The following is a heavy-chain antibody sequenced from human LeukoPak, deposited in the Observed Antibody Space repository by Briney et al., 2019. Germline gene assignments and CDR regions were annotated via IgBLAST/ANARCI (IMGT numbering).Heavy chain of an antibody. D-gene: IGHD3-22*01. CDR1: GGSISSGDYL. CDR3: ASQFKGPYYVNSGYYLDN. J-gene: IGHJ4*02. Sequence: SETLSLTCTVSGGSISSGDYLWSWLREPPGKGLEWTSYNYSGSTYYNPCLKCRLTISVQTSQSQFSLNPVAVHAADPARFFWASQFKGPYYVNSGYYLDNWGRGTLVTVSS. CDR2: NYSGST. V-gene: IGHV4-30-4*01.